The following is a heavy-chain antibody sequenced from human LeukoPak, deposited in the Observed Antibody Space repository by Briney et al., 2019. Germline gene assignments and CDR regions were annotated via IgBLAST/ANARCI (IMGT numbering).Heavy chain of an antibody. V-gene: IGHV3-74*01. CDR2: INSDESST. CDR3: ASAIVGATFYYYGMDV. D-gene: IGHD1-26*01. J-gene: IGHJ6*02. Sequence: GGSLRLSCAASGFTFSSYWMHWVRQAPGKGLVWVSRINSDESSTSYADSVKGRFTISRDNDKNTLYLQMNSLRAEDTAVYYCASAIVGATFYYYGMDVWGQGTTVTVSS. CDR1: GFTFSSYW.